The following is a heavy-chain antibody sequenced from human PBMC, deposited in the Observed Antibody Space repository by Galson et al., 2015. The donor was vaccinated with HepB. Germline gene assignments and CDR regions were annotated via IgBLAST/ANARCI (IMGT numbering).Heavy chain of an antibody. J-gene: IGHJ6*02. V-gene: IGHV6-1*01. CDR1: EDSVASNSAV. CDR2: TYYRSKWYI. Sequence: CAISEDSVASNSAVWNWIRQSPSRGLEWLGRTYYRSKWYIDYATSVRSRITINPDTSRNQFSLHLSSVTPEDTAVYYCAYGSDVWGQGTTVIVSS. D-gene: IGHD4-17*01. CDR3: AYGSDV.